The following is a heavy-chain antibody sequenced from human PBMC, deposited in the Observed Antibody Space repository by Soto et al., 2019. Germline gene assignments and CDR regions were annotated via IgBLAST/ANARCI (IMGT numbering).Heavy chain of an antibody. J-gene: IGHJ6*02. CDR3: VRFYGMDV. V-gene: IGHV3-74*01. CDR2: IKNDADDT. Sequence: EVQLVESGGGLVQPGGSLRLSCAASGFTLSSYWMYWVRQTPGKGLVWVARIKNDADDTSYAESVKGRVTISRDNAKNTLCLQMRSLSSGDTAVYYCVRFYGMDVWGQGTTVTVSS. CDR1: GFTLSSYW.